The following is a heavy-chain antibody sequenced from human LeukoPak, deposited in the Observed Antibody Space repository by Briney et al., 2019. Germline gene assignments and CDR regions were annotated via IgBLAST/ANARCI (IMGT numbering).Heavy chain of an antibody. D-gene: IGHD2-2*02. V-gene: IGHV1-2*02. CDR2: INPNSGGT. CDR3: ARDSSRCSSTSCYTDYYYGMDV. CDR1: GYTFTGYY. Sequence: ASVKVSCKASGYTFTGYYMHWVRQAPGQGLEWMGWINPNSGGTNYAQKFQGRVTMTRDTSISTAHMELSRLRSDDTAVYYCARDSSRCSSTSCYTDYYYGMDVWGQGTTVTVSS. J-gene: IGHJ6*02.